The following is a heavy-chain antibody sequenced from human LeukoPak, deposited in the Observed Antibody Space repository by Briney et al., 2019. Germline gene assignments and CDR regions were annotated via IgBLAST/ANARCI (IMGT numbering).Heavy chain of an antibody. D-gene: IGHD3-16*02. CDR3: ARHKVGYYDYVWGSYRTHYDY. CDR1: GYTFTSYY. J-gene: IGHJ4*02. V-gene: IGHV1-46*01. CDR2: INPSGGST. Sequence: ASVKVSCKASGYTFTSYYMHWVRQAPGQGLEWMGIINPSGGSTSYAQKFQGRVAMTRDTSTSTAYMELSSQRSEDIDVYYCARHKVGYYDYVWGSYRTHYDYWGQGTLVTVSS.